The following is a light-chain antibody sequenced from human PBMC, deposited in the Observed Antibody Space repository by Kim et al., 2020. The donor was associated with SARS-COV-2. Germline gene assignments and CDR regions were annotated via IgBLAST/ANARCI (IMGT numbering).Light chain of an antibody. CDR1: SSDVGGSNY. V-gene: IGLV2-14*03. Sequence: GQSITISCTGTSSDVGGSNYVSWYQQHPGKAPKLMIYDVSNRPSGVSNRFSGSKSGNTASLTISGLQAEDEADYYCSSYTSSSTLVFGGGTQLIVL. J-gene: IGLJ2*01. CDR2: DVS. CDR3: SSYTSSSTLV.